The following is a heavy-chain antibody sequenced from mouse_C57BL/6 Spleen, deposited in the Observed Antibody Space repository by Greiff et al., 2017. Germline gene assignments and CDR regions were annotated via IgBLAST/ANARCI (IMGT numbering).Heavy chain of an antibody. Sequence: EVQLVESGGGLVKPGGSLKLSCAASGFTFSSYAMSWVRQTPEKRLEWVATISDGGSYTYYPDNVKGRFTISRDNAKNNLYLQMSHLKSEDTAMYYCARDGELGRYFDYWGQGTTLTVAS. J-gene: IGHJ2*01. D-gene: IGHD4-1*01. CDR3: ARDGELGRYFDY. CDR2: ISDGGSYT. CDR1: GFTFSSYA. V-gene: IGHV5-4*01.